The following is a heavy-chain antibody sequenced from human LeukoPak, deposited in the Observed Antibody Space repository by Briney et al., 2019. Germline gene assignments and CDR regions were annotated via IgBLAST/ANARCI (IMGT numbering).Heavy chain of an antibody. CDR2: IRDKAHTYAT. CDR3: ARLTETTVVTEAFDI. D-gene: IGHD4-23*01. V-gene: IGHV3-73*01. CDR1: GFTFSGSA. Sequence: GGSLRLSCAASGFTFSGSAIHWVRQASGKGLEWIGRIRDKAHTYATAYTASVKGRFTISRDDSKNTAYLQMDSLATEDTALYYCARLTETTVVTEAFDIWGQGTLVTVSS. J-gene: IGHJ3*02.